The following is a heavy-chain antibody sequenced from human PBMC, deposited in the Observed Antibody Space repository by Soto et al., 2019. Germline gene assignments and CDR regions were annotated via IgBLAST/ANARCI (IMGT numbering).Heavy chain of an antibody. Sequence: GGSLRLSCAASGFTFSSYSMNWVRQAPGKGLEWVSSISSSSSYIYYADSVKGRFTISRDNAKNSLHLQMNSLRAEDTAVYYCARAQGGDYPYGYWGQGTLVTVSS. J-gene: IGHJ4*02. CDR1: GFTFSSYS. CDR2: ISSSSSYI. D-gene: IGHD4-17*01. V-gene: IGHV3-21*01. CDR3: ARAQGGDYPYGY.